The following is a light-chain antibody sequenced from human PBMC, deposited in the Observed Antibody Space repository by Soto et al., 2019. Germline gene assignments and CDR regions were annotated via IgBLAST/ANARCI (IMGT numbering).Light chain of an antibody. CDR1: SSDVGGYNY. Sequence: QSVLTQPASVSGSPGQSITISCTGTSSDVGGYNYVSWYQQHPGKAPKLMIYDVSNRPSGVSNRFSGSKSRNTASLTISGLQDEDEDDYYCSSYTSSSTLVFGGGTKLTVL. CDR3: SSYTSSSTLV. CDR2: DVS. V-gene: IGLV2-14*01. J-gene: IGLJ2*01.